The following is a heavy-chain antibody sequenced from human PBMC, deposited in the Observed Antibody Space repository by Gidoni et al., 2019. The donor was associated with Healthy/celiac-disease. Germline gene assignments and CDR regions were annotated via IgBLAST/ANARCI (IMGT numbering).Heavy chain of an antibody. CDR1: GFTFSSYA. CDR2: ISGSGGRT. D-gene: IGHD4-17*01. J-gene: IGHJ4*02. CDR3: AKDSNGDSY. Sequence: EVQLLESGGGLVQPGGSLRRSGADSGFTFSSYAMSWVRQAPGKGLEWVSSISGSGGRTYSADSVKRRFTISRDNSKNTLYLQMNSLRAEDTAVYYCAKDSNGDSYWGQGTLVTVSS. V-gene: IGHV3-23*01.